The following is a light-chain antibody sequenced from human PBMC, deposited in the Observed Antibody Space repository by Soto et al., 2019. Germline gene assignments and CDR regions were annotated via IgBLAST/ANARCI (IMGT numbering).Light chain of an antibody. CDR3: QQYNNWPPFT. J-gene: IGKJ3*01. Sequence: DIVMTQSPATLSVSPGERATLSCRASQTISSNLAWYQQKPGQTPRILIYGASTRAAGIPARFSGSGSGTDFTLTITSLQSEDFAVYYCQQYNNWPPFTFGPGTKVDNK. V-gene: IGKV3-15*01. CDR1: QTISSN. CDR2: GAS.